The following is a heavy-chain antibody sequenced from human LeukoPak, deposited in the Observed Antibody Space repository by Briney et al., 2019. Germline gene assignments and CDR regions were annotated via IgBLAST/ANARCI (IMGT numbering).Heavy chain of an antibody. CDR1: GYTFTTYY. Sequence: ASVKVSCKASGYTFTTYYMHWVRQAPGQGLEWMGIINPSGGTTGYAQKFQGRLTMTRDTSTTTVYMELSSLRSEDTAVYYCARVRVRGLRTNALDIWGQGTMVTVSS. V-gene: IGHV1-46*01. J-gene: IGHJ3*02. D-gene: IGHD3-10*01. CDR2: INPSGGTT. CDR3: ARVRVRGLRTNALDI.